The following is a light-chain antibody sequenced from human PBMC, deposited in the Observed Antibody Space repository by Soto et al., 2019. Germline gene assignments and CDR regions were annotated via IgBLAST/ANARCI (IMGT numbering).Light chain of an antibody. Sequence: QSVLTQPPSASGTPGQRVTISCSGSSSNIGSNTVNWYQQLPGTAPKLLIYNNNRRPSGVPDRFSGSKSGTSASLAISGLXXXXXXDXYCAAWXXXLXXXVFGXGT. J-gene: IGLJ2*01. CDR1: SSNIGSNT. CDR3: AAWXXXLXXXV. V-gene: IGLV1-44*01. CDR2: NNN.